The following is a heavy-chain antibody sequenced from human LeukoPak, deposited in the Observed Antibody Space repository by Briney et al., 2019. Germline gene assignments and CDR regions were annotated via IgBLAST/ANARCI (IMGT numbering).Heavy chain of an antibody. CDR3: ARLPTGYPNWFDP. V-gene: IGHV4-39*01. D-gene: IGHD3-9*01. CDR2: INYGGSGST. J-gene: IGHJ5*02. CDR1: GGSISSSSYY. Sequence: SETLSLTCTVSGGSISSSSYYWGWLRQPPGKGLEWIGNINYGGSGSTYYNPSLKSRVTISVDTSRSQFSLKLNSVTAADTAVYYCARLPTGYPNWFDPWDQGTLVTVSS.